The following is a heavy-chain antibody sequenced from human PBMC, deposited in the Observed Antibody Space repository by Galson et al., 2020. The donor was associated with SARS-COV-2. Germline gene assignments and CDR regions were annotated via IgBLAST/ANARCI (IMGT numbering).Heavy chain of an antibody. J-gene: IGHJ4*02. CDR1: EHTFNNSW. V-gene: IGHV5-51*01. Sequence: HGESLKISCKGSEHTFNNSWNAWVRPMPGKGLEWMGIIYPGDSDTRYSPSFQGQVTIPADKSISTAYLQWSSLKASDSGTYYCARMGPLMVGIWYENQYFPVGEYWGQGTPVTFSS. CDR3: ARMGPLMVGIWYENQYFPVGEY. D-gene: IGHD3-16*01. CDR2: IYPGDSDT.